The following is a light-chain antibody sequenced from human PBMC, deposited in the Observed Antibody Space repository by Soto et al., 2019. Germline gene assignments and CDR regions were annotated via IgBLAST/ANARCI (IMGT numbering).Light chain of an antibody. CDR3: QHYDYSPPT. CDR1: QNITKY. V-gene: IGKV1-5*03. CDR2: KTS. Sequence: DIQMTQSPSTLSASVGDRVTITCRASQNITKYLAWYQQKPGKDPNLLIYKTSILDSGVPSRFGVSRSVTESTPTISTLQSDDFVPSFYQHYDYSPPTFGGGTKVEIK. J-gene: IGKJ4*01.